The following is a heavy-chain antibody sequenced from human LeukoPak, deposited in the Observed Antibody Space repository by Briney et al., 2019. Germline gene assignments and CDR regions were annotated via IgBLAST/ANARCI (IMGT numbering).Heavy chain of an antibody. D-gene: IGHD4-17*01. CDR2: ISGSGVKT. Sequence: GGSLRLSRAASGLTFSNYAMTWVRTAPGKGLECVSVISGSGVKTYYADSVKGRFTISRDNSQDTVYLHMNSLRVEDTAIYYCAKGHTDYGTGFDLWGQGTLVTVSS. V-gene: IGHV3-23*01. J-gene: IGHJ4*02. CDR1: GLTFSNYA. CDR3: AKGHTDYGTGFDL.